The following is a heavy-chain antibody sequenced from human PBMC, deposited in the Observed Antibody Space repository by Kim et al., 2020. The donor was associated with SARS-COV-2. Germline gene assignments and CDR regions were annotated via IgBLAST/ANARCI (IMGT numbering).Heavy chain of an antibody. Sequence: SETLSLTCSVFRGSISSSSYSWGWIRQPPWKGLVWIGSISYSGGTYYNPSLKSRVTISADASKNQFSLQLGSVTVADTAVYYCAISLELLLWFESWRQGTLATVS. V-gene: IGHV4-39*01. J-gene: IGHJ5*01. D-gene: IGHD1-7*01. CDR1: RGSISSSSYS. CDR3: AISLELLLWFES. CDR2: ISYSGGT.